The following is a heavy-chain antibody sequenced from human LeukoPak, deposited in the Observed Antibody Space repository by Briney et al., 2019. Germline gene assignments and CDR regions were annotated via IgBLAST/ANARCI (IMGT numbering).Heavy chain of an antibody. CDR3: AKGGGYEAQYYYYYLDV. CDR2: ITYDGSNK. D-gene: IGHD5-12*01. Sequence: PGRSLRLSCAASGFTFSSYGMHWVRQAPGKGLEWVAAITYDGSNKYYADSVKGRFTISRGNSKNTLYLQMNSLTTEDTAVYYCAKGGGYEAQYYYYYLDVWGKGTTVTMSS. J-gene: IGHJ6*03. CDR1: GFTFSSYG. V-gene: IGHV3-30*18.